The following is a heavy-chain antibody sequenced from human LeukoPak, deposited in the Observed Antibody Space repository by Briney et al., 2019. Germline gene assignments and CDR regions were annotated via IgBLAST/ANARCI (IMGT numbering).Heavy chain of an antibody. V-gene: IGHV4-34*01. Sequence: SETLSLTCAVYGGSFSGYYWSWIRQPPGKGLEWIGEINHSGSTNYNPSLKSRVTISVDTSKNQFSLKLSCVTAADTAVYYCARGRGGTSPQIDYWGQGTLVTVSS. CDR1: GGSFSGYY. D-gene: IGHD3-16*01. CDR3: ARGRGGTSPQIDY. CDR2: INHSGST. J-gene: IGHJ4*02.